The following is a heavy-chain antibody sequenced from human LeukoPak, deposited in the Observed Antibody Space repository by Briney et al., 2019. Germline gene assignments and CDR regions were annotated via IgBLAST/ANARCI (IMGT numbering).Heavy chain of an antibody. Sequence: SETLSPTCTVSGGSISSYYWSWIRQPPGKGLEWIGYIYYSGSTNYNPSLKRRVTISVDTSKNQFSLKLSSVTAADTAVYCCARLYYDSSGYYPDAFDIWGQGTMVTVSS. D-gene: IGHD3-22*01. J-gene: IGHJ3*02. CDR1: GGSISSYY. CDR2: IYYSGST. CDR3: ARLYYDSSGYYPDAFDI. V-gene: IGHV4-59*08.